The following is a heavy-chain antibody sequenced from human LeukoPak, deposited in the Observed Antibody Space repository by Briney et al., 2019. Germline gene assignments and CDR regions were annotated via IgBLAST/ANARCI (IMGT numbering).Heavy chain of an antibody. V-gene: IGHV3-53*01. D-gene: IGHD6-13*01. CDR2: IYSGGST. CDR3: AREKGSSRWGFDY. J-gene: IGHJ4*02. CDR1: GFTVSSNY. Sequence: GGSLRLSCAVSGFTVSSNYMSWVRQAPGKGLEWVSGIYSGGSTYYADSVKGRFTISRDNSKNTLYLQMNSLRVEDTAVYYCAREKGSSRWGFDYWGQGTLVTVSS.